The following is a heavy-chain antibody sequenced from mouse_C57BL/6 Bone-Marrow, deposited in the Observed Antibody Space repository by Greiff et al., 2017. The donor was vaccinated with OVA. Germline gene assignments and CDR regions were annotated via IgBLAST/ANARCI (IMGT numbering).Heavy chain of an antibody. J-gene: IGHJ3*01. Sequence: QVHVKQSGAELVKPGASVKISCKASGYAFSSYWMHWVKQRPGKGLEWIGQIYPGDGDTNYNGKFKGKATLTADKSSSTAYMQLSSLTSEDSAVYFCAREAYYRFTYWGQGTLVTVSA. D-gene: IGHD1-1*01. V-gene: IGHV1-80*01. CDR2: IYPGDGDT. CDR1: GYAFSSYW. CDR3: AREAYYRFTY.